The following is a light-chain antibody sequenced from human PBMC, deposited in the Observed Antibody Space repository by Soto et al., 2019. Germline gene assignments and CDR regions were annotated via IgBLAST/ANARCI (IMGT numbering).Light chain of an antibody. CDR1: ESVHRN. CDR2: YAS. Sequence: EMVMTQSPATLSVSPGERVTLSCRASESVHRNLAWYQQKPGQGPSLLIYYASTRATGVPYRFTGSGSGTEVTLTISSLQSEDFGVYHCQHYSNWPPTFGPGTKVEIK. V-gene: IGKV3-15*01. J-gene: IGKJ3*01. CDR3: QHYSNWPPT.